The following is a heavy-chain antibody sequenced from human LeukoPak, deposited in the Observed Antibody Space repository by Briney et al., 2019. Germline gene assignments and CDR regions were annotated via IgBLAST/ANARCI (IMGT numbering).Heavy chain of an antibody. CDR3: ARGVRHVVLAANYRSYYFDY. D-gene: IGHD2-2*01. V-gene: IGHV1-8*01. CDR2: MNPNSGNT. Sequence: ASVKVSCKASGYTFTNYDINWVRQATGQGLEWMGWMNPNSGNTGYAQKFQGRVTMTRNTSISTAYMELSSLRSEDTAVYYCARGVRHVVLAANYRSYYFDYWGQGTLVTVSS. J-gene: IGHJ4*02. CDR1: GYTFTNYD.